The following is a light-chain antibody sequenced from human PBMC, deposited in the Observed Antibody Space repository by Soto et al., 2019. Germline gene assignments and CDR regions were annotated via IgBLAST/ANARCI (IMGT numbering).Light chain of an antibody. CDR1: QSVSSY. Sequence: IVLMQSPGTVSLSPGERATLSCRASQSVSSYLAWYQQKPGQAPRLLFYGASNRATAIPDRFSGSGFGTDFTLTITRLEPEDFAVYYCQQYGDSPQTFGPGTKVDIK. V-gene: IGKV3-20*01. CDR3: QQYGDSPQT. CDR2: GAS. J-gene: IGKJ1*01.